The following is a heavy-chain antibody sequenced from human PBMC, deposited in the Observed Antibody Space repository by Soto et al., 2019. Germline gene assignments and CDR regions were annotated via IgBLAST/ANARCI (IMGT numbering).Heavy chain of an antibody. CDR2: IYSGGTT. CDR1: GFTVSSNY. J-gene: IGHJ4*02. CDR3: ARGADY. V-gene: IGHV3-66*01. Sequence: EVHLVESGGGLVQPGGSLTLSCAASGFTVSSNYMSWARQAPGKGLEWVSVIYSGGTTYYADSMKGRFTISRDDSKNTLYLQMDSLRADDMAVYYCARGADYWGQGTLVTVSS.